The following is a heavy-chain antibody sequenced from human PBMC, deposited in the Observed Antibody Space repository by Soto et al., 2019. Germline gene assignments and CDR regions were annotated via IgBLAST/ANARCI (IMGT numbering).Heavy chain of an antibody. CDR1: GGTFSSYA. CDR2: IIPIFGTA. D-gene: IGHD2-2*01. J-gene: IGHJ4*02. V-gene: IGHV1-69*12. CDR3: ARDRGAGRISSHLDF. Sequence: QVQLVQSGAEVKKPGSSVKVSCKASGGTFSSYAISWVRQAPGQGLEWMGGIIPIFGTANYAQKFQGRVTVTADEYTSTAYMERSSLRAVDTAVYYCARDRGAGRISSHLDFCGQGTLGTVSS.